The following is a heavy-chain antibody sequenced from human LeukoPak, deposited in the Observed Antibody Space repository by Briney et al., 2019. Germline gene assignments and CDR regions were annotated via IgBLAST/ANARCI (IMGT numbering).Heavy chain of an antibody. D-gene: IGHD3-3*02. Sequence: PGGSLRLSCAASGFTFSSYSMNWVRQAPGMGLEWVSSISSSSSYIYYADSVKGRFTISRDNAKNSLYLQMNSLRAEDTAVYYCARRFAAQLAFVDVWGKGTTVTIPS. CDR2: ISSSSSYI. CDR3: ARRFAAQLAFVDV. J-gene: IGHJ6*04. V-gene: IGHV3-21*01. CDR1: GFTFSSYS.